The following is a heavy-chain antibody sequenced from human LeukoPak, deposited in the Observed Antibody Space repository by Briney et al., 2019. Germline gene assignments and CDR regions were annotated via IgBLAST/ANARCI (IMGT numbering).Heavy chain of an antibody. D-gene: IGHD3-3*01. Sequence: SETLSLTCAVYGGSFSGYYWSWIRQPPGKGLEWIGEINHSGSTNYNPSLKSRVTISVDTSKNQFSLKLSSVTAADTAVYYCARAATTIFGVVTLDAFDIWGQGTMVTVSS. CDR2: INHSGST. CDR3: ARAATTIFGVVTLDAFDI. V-gene: IGHV4-34*01. J-gene: IGHJ3*02. CDR1: GGSFSGYY.